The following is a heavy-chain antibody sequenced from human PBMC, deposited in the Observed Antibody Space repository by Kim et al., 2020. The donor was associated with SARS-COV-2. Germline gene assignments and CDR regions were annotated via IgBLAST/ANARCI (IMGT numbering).Heavy chain of an antibody. Sequence: GGSLRLSCAASGFTFSSYGMHWVRQASGKGLEWVAVISYDGSNKYYADSVKGRFTISRDNSKNTLYMQMNSLRAEDTAVYYCAKVTDFWSGYYRFDYWGQGTLVTVSS. CDR2: ISYDGSNK. CDR1: GFTFSSYG. V-gene: IGHV3-30*18. J-gene: IGHJ4*02. D-gene: IGHD3-3*01. CDR3: AKVTDFWSGYYRFDY.